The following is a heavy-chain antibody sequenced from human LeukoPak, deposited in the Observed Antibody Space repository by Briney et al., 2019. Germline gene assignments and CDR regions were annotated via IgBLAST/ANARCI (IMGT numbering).Heavy chain of an antibody. V-gene: IGHV1-18*01. J-gene: IGHJ3*02. CDR1: GYTFTSYG. Sequence: ASVKVSCKASGYTFTSYGISWVRQAPGQGLEWMGWISAYNGNTNYAQKLQGRVTMTTDTSTSTAYMELRSLRSDDTAVYYCARDRYSSSWHDAFDIWGQGTMVTVSS. D-gene: IGHD6-13*01. CDR3: ARDRYSSSWHDAFDI. CDR2: ISAYNGNT.